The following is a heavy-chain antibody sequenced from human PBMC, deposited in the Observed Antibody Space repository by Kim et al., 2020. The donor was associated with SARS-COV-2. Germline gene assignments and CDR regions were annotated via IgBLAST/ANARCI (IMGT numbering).Heavy chain of an antibody. D-gene: IGHD6-19*01. CDR1: GFTFSRRA. V-gene: IGHV3-23*05. CDR2: VNNNNNP. J-gene: IGHJ4*02. CDR3: AKDHTSSGWPTFDS. Sequence: GGSLRLSCAASGFTFSRRAMCWVRQVPGKGLEWIASVNNNNNPYYADSVKGRFTVSRDITKDTLYLQMNSLRADDTALYYCAKDHTSSGWPTFDSWGQGT.